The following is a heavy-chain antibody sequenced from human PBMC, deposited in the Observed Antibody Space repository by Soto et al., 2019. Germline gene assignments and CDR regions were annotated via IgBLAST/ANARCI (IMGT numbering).Heavy chain of an antibody. CDR3: ARRHVVVVSATRGDAFDL. CDR1: GASISNYY. V-gene: IGHV4-4*09. CDR2: IYSSGNT. J-gene: IGHJ3*01. Sequence: SETLSLTCAVSGASISNYYWTWIRKSPGKGLEWIGFIYSSGNTKYNPSLTSRVTISLDTSKSHFSLRLTSVTAADTAVYYCARRHVVVVSATRGDAFDLWGQGTMVT. D-gene: IGHD3-22*01.